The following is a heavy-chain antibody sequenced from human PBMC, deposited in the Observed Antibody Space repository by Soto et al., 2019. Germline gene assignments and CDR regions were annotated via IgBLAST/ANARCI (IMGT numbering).Heavy chain of an antibody. J-gene: IGHJ5*02. Sequence: SETLSLTCAVYGGSFIGYYCIFIRQPPVKWLEWIVEINHSGSTNYNPSLKSRVTISVDTSKNQFSLKLSSVTAADTAVYYCARGSSNANNWFDPWGQGTLVTAPQ. CDR2: INHSGST. D-gene: IGHD6-13*01. V-gene: IGHV4-34*01. CDR1: GGSFIGYY. CDR3: ARGSSNANNWFDP.